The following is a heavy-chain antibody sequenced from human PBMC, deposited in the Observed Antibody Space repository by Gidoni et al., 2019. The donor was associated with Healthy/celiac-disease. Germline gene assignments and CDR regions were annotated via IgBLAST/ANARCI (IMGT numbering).Heavy chain of an antibody. Sequence: QVQLQQWGAGLLKPSETLSLTCAVYGGSFSGYYWSWIRQPPGKGLEWIGEINLSGSTNYNPALKSRVTISVDTSKNQFSLKLSSVTAADTAVYYCARVFQRRDGMDVWGQGTTVTVSS. D-gene: IGHD3-9*01. J-gene: IGHJ6*02. V-gene: IGHV4-34*01. CDR1: GGSFSGYY. CDR3: ARVFQRRDGMDV. CDR2: INLSGST.